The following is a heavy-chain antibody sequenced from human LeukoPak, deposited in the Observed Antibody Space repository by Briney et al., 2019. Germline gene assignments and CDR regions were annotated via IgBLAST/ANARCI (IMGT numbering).Heavy chain of an antibody. CDR3: ARGREMATIRPSRFDY. Sequence: ASVKVSCKASGYTSTSYDINWVRQATGQGLEWMGWMNPNSGNTGYAQKFQGRVTMTRNTSIRTAYMELSSLRSEDTAVYYCARGREMATIRPSRFDYWGQGTLVTVSS. CDR2: MNPNSGNT. V-gene: IGHV1-8*01. D-gene: IGHD5-24*01. CDR1: GYTSTSYD. J-gene: IGHJ4*02.